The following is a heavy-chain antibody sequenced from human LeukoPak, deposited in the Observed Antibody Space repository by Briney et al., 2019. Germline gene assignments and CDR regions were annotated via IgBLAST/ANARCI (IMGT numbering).Heavy chain of an antibody. CDR2: IYYSGST. CDR1: GGSISSGGYY. J-gene: IGHJ3*02. Sequence: SQTLSLTCTVSGGSISSGGYYWSWIRQHPGKGLERIGYIYYSGSTYYNPSLKSRVTISVDTSKNQFSLKLSSVTAADTAVYYCARNYYDSSGYFDAFDIWGQGTMVTVSS. D-gene: IGHD3-22*01. CDR3: ARNYYDSSGYFDAFDI. V-gene: IGHV4-31*03.